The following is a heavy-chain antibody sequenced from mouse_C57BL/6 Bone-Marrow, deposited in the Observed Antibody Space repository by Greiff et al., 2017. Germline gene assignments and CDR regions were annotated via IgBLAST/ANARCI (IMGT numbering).Heavy chain of an antibody. CDR3: ARDRELLYFDY. CDR1: GFTFSSYA. V-gene: IGHV5-4*01. D-gene: IGHD2-1*01. CDR2: ISDGCSYT. Sequence: EVQGVESGGGLVKPGGSLKLSCAASGFTFSSYAMSWVRQTPEKRLEWVATISDGCSYTYYPDNVKGRFTISRDNAKNNLYLRMSHLTSEDTAMYYCARDRELLYFDYWGQGTTLTVSS. J-gene: IGHJ2*01.